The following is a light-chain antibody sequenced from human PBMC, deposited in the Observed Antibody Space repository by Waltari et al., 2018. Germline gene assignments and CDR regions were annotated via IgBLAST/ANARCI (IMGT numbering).Light chain of an antibody. J-gene: IGLJ3*02. CDR2: EVS. Sequence: QSALTQPASVSGSPEQSITISCTGTSGDVGAYKYVSWYQQHPGKAPKMMIYEVSNRPAGVSNRFAGSKSGNTASLTISGLQAEDEADYYCSSYTTSRTWVFGGGTKLTVL. CDR3: SSYTTSRTWV. V-gene: IGLV2-14*01. CDR1: SGDVGAYKY.